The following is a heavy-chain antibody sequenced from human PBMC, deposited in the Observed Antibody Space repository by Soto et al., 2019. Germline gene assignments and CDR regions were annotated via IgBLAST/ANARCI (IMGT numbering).Heavy chain of an antibody. CDR1: GYSFSSNA. D-gene: IGHD3-16*02. J-gene: IGHJ5*02. CDR2: ISTYSGDP. V-gene: IGHV1-18*01. Sequence: QVQLVQSGAEVKKPGASVKVACKTSGYSFSSNAITWVRQAPGQGLEWMGWISTYSGDPNYAQKFQGRVTMTPDTSTTTAYMELSNLRSDDTAVYYCARVWGSDQAPSGGAGFDPWGQGTLVTFSS. CDR3: ARVWGSDQAPSGGAGFDP.